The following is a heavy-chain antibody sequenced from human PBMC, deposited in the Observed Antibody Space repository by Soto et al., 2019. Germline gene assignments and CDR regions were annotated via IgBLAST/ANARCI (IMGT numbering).Heavy chain of an antibody. CDR2: IDTYGSAT. CDR3: ARVLKSSGWDNDVFDI. V-gene: IGHV3-74*01. CDR1: GFTFSATG. D-gene: IGHD6-19*01. J-gene: IGHJ3*02. Sequence: PGGSLRLSCAASGFTFSATGMNWVRQAPGKGLEWVSRIDTYGSATRYADSVKGRFTISRDSAKNTLYLQMNTLRAEDTAVYYCARVLKSSGWDNDVFDIWGQGTMVTVSS.